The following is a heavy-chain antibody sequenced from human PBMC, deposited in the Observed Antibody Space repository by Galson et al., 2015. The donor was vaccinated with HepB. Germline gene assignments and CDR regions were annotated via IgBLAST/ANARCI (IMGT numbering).Heavy chain of an antibody. CDR1: GDSVSSNSAA. CDR2: TYYRSKWYN. CDR3: ARGDYDFLSGHGRYFHY. Sequence: CAISGDSVSSNSAAWNWIRQSPSRGLEWLGRTYYRSKWYNDYAVSVKSRITINPDTSKNQFSLQLNSVTPEDTAVYYCARGDYDFLSGHGRYFHYCGPGTLVTVS. V-gene: IGHV6-1*01. D-gene: IGHD3-3*01. J-gene: IGHJ4*02.